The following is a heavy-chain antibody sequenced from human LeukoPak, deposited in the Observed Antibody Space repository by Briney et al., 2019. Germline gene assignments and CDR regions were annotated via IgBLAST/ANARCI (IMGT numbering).Heavy chain of an antibody. J-gene: IGHJ4*02. CDR2: INPDSGGG. V-gene: IGHV1-2*02. D-gene: IGHD2-21*01. CDR1: GYPFTDHY. Sequence: ASVKVSCKASGYPFTDHYIHWLRQAPGQTPEYMAWINPDSGGGFESNNFQGRVTMTRDTSINTLYLELSRLRPDDTAVYYCAREYFGRSTSYSSFFAYWGQGTLVTVSS. CDR3: AREYFGRSTSYSSFFAY.